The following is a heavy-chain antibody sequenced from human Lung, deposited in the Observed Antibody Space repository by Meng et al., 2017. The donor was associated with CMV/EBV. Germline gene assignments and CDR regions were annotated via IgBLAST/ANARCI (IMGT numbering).Heavy chain of an antibody. J-gene: IGHJ5*02. D-gene: IGHD3-22*01. Sequence: SETLSLXCSVSGGSISSNSYYWGWIRQPPGKGLEWIGSMYYSGSTYYNPSLKSRVTISVDTSKKQISLKLSSVTAADTAVYYCARGYYSDSSGHYYANPHWFDPXGQGXLVTVSS. V-gene: IGHV4-39*07. CDR2: MYYSGST. CDR1: GGSISSNSYY. CDR3: ARGYYSDSSGHYYANPHWFDP.